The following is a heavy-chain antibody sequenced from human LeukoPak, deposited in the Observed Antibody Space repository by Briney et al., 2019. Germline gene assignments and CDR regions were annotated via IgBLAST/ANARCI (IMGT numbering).Heavy chain of an antibody. CDR2: IYYSGST. V-gene: IGHV4-59*01. J-gene: IGHJ4*02. D-gene: IGHD3-22*01. CDR1: GGFISSYY. Sequence: SETLSLTCTVSGGFISSYYWSCIRQPPGKGLEWIGYIYYSGSTNYNPSLKSRVTISVDTSKNQFSLKLSSVTAADTAVYYCARAKNPVRYYYDSSGYYFDYWGQGTLLTVSS. CDR3: ARAKNPVRYYYDSSGYYFDY.